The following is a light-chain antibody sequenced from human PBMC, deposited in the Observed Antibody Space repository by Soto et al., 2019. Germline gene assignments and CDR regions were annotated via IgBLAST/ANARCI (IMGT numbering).Light chain of an antibody. J-gene: IGLJ2*01. CDR2: TNN. V-gene: IGLV1-44*01. Sequence: QSVLTQPPSVSGTPGQRVTISCSGSNPNIGSNSVNWYQHVPGTAPKLLIHTNNLRPSGIPDRFSGSRSGTSASLDITDLQSEDETEYYCEAWDDSLKAVIFGGGTKLTVL. CDR1: NPNIGSNS. CDR3: EAWDDSLKAVI.